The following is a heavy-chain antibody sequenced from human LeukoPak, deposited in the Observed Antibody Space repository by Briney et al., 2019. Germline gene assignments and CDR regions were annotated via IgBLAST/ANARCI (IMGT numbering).Heavy chain of an antibody. CDR1: GYTFTSYG. Sequence: RASVKVSCKASGYTFTSYGISWVRQAPGQGLEWMGWISAYNGNTNYAQKLQGRVTMTTDTSTSTAYMELRSLRSDDTAVYYCARERVPSYYDFWSGYFVDYWGQETLVTVSS. CDR3: ARERVPSYYDFWSGYFVDY. D-gene: IGHD3-3*01. V-gene: IGHV1-18*01. CDR2: ISAYNGNT. J-gene: IGHJ4*02.